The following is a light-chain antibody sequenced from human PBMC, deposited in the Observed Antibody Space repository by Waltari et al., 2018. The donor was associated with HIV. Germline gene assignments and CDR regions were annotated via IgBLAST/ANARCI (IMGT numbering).Light chain of an antibody. CDR3: ATWDGSLNGPV. J-gene: IGLJ3*02. V-gene: IGLV1-44*01. CDR1: GSNLGGST. CDR2: SNN. Sequence: QSVLTQPPSASGTPGQRVTISCSGSGSNLGGSTVNWYQQLPGTAPKLLIYSNNQRPSRVPDRFSGSKSGTSASLAISGLQSDDETTYYCATWDGSLNGPVFGGGTKLTVL.